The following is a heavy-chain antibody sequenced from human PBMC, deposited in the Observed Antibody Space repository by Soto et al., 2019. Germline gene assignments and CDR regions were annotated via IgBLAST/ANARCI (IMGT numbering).Heavy chain of an antibody. CDR1: GFTFDDYA. CDR2: ISWNSGSI. V-gene: IGHV3-9*01. CDR3: AKGREGWLGDAFDI. Sequence: PGGSLRLSCAASGFTFDDYAMHWVRQAPGKGLEWVSGISWNSGSIGYADSVKGRFTISRDNAKNSLYLQMNSLRAEDTALYYCAKGREGWLGDAFDIWGRGTMVTVSS. J-gene: IGHJ3*02. D-gene: IGHD6-19*01.